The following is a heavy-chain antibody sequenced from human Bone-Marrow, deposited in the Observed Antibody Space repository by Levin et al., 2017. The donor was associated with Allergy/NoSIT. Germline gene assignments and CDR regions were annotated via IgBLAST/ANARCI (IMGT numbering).Heavy chain of an antibody. Sequence: ASVKVSCKASVYTFTGYYIHWVRQAPGQGLEWMGWINGNSGDTHYAQNFQGGVTMTRDTSKSTAYMELSRLRSDDTAVYYCARGSTFDWLDPWGQGTLVTVSS. V-gene: IGHV1-2*02. CDR2: INGNSGDT. CDR3: ARGSTFDWLDP. D-gene: IGHD3-16*01. CDR1: VYTFTGYY. J-gene: IGHJ5*02.